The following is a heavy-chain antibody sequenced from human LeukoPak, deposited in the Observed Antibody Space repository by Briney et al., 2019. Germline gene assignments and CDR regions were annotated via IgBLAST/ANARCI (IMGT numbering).Heavy chain of an antibody. CDR2: IYHSGST. CDR1: GGSISSSNW. D-gene: IGHD3-10*01. Sequence: PSETLSLTCAVSGGSISSSNWWSWVRQPPGKGLEWIGEIYHSGSTNYNPSLKSRVTISVDKSKSQFSLKLSSVTAADTAVYYCARASYGSGTSGGSGMDVWGKGTTVTVSS. CDR3: ARASYGSGTSGGSGMDV. V-gene: IGHV4-4*02. J-gene: IGHJ6*04.